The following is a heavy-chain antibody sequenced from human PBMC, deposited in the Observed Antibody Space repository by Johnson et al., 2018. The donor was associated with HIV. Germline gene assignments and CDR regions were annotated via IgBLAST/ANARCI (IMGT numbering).Heavy chain of an antibody. J-gene: IGHJ3*02. CDR2: ISYDGSNK. D-gene: IGHD2-21*01. CDR3: ARDQGPDGILWWLI. Sequence: QVQLVESGGGVVQPGRSLRLSCVGSGFTFSSFGMHWVRQAPGKGLEWVALISYDGSNKYYIDSVKGRFTISRDNSKNTLYLQMNSLTAEDTSVYYCARDQGPDGILWWLIWGQGTMVTVSS. CDR1: GFTFSSFG. V-gene: IGHV3-30*03.